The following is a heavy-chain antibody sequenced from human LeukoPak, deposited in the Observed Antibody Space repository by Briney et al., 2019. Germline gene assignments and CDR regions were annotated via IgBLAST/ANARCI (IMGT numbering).Heavy chain of an antibody. CDR1: GFIFTKYW. CDR3: TSFYETN. J-gene: IGHJ4*02. V-gene: IGHV3-74*01. Sequence: GGSLRLSCAASGFIFTKYWMHWVSQAPGKGLVWVSHVNSDGSATSYADSVKGRITISRDNAKNTVYLHMNSLRVEDTAVYYCTSFYETNWGQGTLVTVSS. CDR2: VNSDGSAT. D-gene: IGHD2/OR15-2a*01.